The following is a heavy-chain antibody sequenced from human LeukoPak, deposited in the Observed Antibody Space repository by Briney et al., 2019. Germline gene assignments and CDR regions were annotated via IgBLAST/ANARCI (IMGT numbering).Heavy chain of an antibody. Sequence: SVKVSCKASGYTFTSYGISWVRQAPGQGLEWMGGIIPIFGTANYAQKFQGRVTITTDESTSTAYMELSSLRSEDTAVYYCARGPFGVVINNAFDIWGQGTMVTVSS. J-gene: IGHJ3*02. CDR1: GYTFTSYG. D-gene: IGHD3-3*01. CDR3: ARGPFGVVINNAFDI. CDR2: IIPIFGTA. V-gene: IGHV1-69*05.